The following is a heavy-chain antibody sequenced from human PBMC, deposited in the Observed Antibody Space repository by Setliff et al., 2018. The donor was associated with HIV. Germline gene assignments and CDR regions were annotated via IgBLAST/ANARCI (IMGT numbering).Heavy chain of an antibody. Sequence: GASVKVSCKASGYTFTGYFIHWVRQAPGQGLEWMGRINPNSGGTNYAQKFQGRVTMTRDTSISTAYMELSRLKSDDTAVYYCATKLYCTHGVFLDAFDLWGQGTMVTVSS. CDR2: INPNSGGT. J-gene: IGHJ3*01. CDR1: GYTFTGYF. CDR3: ATKLYCTHGVFLDAFDL. V-gene: IGHV1-2*06. D-gene: IGHD2-8*01.